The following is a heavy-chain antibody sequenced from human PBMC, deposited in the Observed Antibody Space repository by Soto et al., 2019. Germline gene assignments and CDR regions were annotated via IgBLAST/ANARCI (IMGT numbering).Heavy chain of an antibody. Sequence: SVKVSCKASGGTFSSYAISWVRQAPGQGLEWMGGIIPIFGTANYAQKFQGRVTITADESTSTAYMELSSLRSEDTAVYYCARRPPIAAAGGARYGMDVWGQGTTVTVSS. CDR3: ARRPPIAAAGGARYGMDV. J-gene: IGHJ6*02. D-gene: IGHD6-13*01. CDR2: IIPIFGTA. V-gene: IGHV1-69*13. CDR1: GGTFSSYA.